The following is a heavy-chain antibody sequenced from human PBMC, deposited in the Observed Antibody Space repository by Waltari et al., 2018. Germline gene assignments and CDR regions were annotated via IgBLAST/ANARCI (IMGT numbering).Heavy chain of an antibody. CDR1: GDSMSSTDW. CDR3: ARDRGRGIYLDT. D-gene: IGHD2-15*01. CDR2: VQRSGRT. V-gene: IGHV4-4*02. J-gene: IGHJ4*02. Sequence: QLQLQESGPRLVKPSGTLSLTSAVSGDSMSSTDWWSWVRQSPGKGLQWIGQVQRSGRTNYNPSFASRVSISVDTSTNQFSLKLTSATAADTAVYFCARDRGRGIYLDTWGQGTLVTVSP.